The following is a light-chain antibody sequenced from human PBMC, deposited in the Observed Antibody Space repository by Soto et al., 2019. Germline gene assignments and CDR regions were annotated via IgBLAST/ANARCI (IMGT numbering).Light chain of an antibody. CDR1: SGHSSYA. CDR3: QTWGSGIRV. V-gene: IGLV4-69*01. J-gene: IGLJ3*02. CDR2: LNSDGSH. Sequence: QLVLTQSPSASASLGASVKLTCTLSSGHSSYAIAWHQQQPEKGPRYLMKLNSDGSHSKGDGIPDRFSGSSSGAERYLTISSLQSEDEADYYRQTWGSGIRVFGGGTKDTVL.